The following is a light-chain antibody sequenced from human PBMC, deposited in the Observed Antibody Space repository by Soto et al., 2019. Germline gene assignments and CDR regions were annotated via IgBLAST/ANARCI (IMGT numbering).Light chain of an antibody. CDR1: QSVSGNY. Sequence: EIVLTQSPGTLSLSPGERATLSRRASQSVSGNYLAWYQQKPRQSPRLLIYGSSDRATGIPDRFSGSGSATDFTLTITRVEPEDFAVYYCQQYGSSPPYTFGQGTKLEIK. CDR2: GSS. V-gene: IGKV3-20*01. CDR3: QQYGSSPPYT. J-gene: IGKJ2*01.